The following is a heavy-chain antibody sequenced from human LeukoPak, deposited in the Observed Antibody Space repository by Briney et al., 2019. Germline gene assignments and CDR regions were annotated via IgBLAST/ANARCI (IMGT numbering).Heavy chain of an antibody. V-gene: IGHV5-51*01. Sequence: GESLKISCKGSGYSFTSYWIGWVRQMPGKGLEWMGIIYPGDSDTRYSPSFQGQVTISADKSISTAYLQWSSLKASDTAMYYCARHAKYYYGSSGYYPWVFDYWGQGTLVTVSS. J-gene: IGHJ4*02. D-gene: IGHD3-22*01. CDR2: IYPGDSDT. CDR1: GYSFTSYW. CDR3: ARHAKYYYGSSGYYPWVFDY.